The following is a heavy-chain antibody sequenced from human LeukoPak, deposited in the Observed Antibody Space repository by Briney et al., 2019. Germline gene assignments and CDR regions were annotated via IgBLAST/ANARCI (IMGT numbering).Heavy chain of an antibody. J-gene: IGHJ3*02. CDR2: INPNSGGT. CDR1: GYTFTGYY. CDR3: AREESDYYDRTAPLDI. V-gene: IGHV1-2*02. D-gene: IGHD3-22*01. Sequence: GASVKVSCKASGYTFTGYYMHWVRQAPGQGLEWMGWINPNSGGTNYAQKFQGRVTMTRDTSISTAYMELSRLRFDDTAVYYCAREESDYYDRTAPLDIWGQGTMVTVSS.